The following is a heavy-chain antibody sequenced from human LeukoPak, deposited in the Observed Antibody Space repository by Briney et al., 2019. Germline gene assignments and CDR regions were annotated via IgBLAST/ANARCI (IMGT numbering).Heavy chain of an antibody. CDR1: GFTFSNYW. CDR3: ARDLFSYGLDY. V-gene: IGHV3-7*01. CDR2: IKQDGSEK. J-gene: IGHJ4*02. Sequence: PGGSLRLSCAASGFTFSNYWMSWIRQAPGKGLEWVANIKQDGSEKYYVDSVKGRFTISRDNAKNSLYLQMNSLRAEDTAVYYCARDLFSYGLDYWGQGTLVTVSS. D-gene: IGHD5-18*01.